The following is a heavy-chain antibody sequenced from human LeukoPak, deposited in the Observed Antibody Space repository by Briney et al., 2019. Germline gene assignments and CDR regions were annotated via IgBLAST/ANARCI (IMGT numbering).Heavy chain of an antibody. CDR2: IYNGRNT. J-gene: IGHJ4*02. CDR1: GASTSDKY. Sequence: KTPETLSLTCSASGASTSDKYWSWIRQSPGRTLEWIGHIYNGRNTKYNPSLTSRVTISVDTSKNQFSLSLTSVTAADTAMYYCAQTTGWPGFDFWGPGALVTVSS. V-gene: IGHV4-59*08. D-gene: IGHD6-19*01. CDR3: AQTTGWPGFDF.